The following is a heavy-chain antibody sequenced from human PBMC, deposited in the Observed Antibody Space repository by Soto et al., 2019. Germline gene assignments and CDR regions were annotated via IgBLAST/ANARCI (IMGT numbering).Heavy chain of an antibody. CDR3: ARVRRLVGYFYYYMDV. CDR2: ISAYNGNT. CDR1: GYTFTNYG. V-gene: IGHV1-18*01. D-gene: IGHD6-6*01. J-gene: IGHJ6*03. Sequence: GASVKVSCKASGYTFTNYGITWVRQAPGQGLEWMGWISAYNGNTHYRQRLQGRVTMTTDTSTSTAYMELRGLRSDDTAVYYCARVRRLVGYFYYYMDVWGKGTTVTVSS.